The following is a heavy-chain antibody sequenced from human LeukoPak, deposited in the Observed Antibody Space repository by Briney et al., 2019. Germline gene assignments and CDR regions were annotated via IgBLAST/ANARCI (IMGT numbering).Heavy chain of an antibody. V-gene: IGHV1-69*06. Sequence: ASVKVSCKASGGTFSSYAISWVRQAPGQGLEWMGGIIPIFGTANYAQKFQGRVTITADKSTSTAYMELSSLRSEDTAVYYWARSGFWTDHPAFDIWGQGTMVTVSS. CDR1: GGTFSSYA. J-gene: IGHJ3*02. D-gene: IGHD3/OR15-3a*01. CDR2: IIPIFGTA. CDR3: ARSGFWTDHPAFDI.